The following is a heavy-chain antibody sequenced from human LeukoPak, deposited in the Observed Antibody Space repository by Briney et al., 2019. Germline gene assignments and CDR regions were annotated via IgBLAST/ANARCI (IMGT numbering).Heavy chain of an antibody. CDR3: ASNIVVVPAAAFDY. CDR2: IYHSGST. J-gene: IGHJ4*02. V-gene: IGHV4-30-2*01. Sequence: SETLSLTCTVSGGSISSGGYYWSWIRQPPGKGLEWIGYIYHSGSTYYNPSLKSRVTISVDRSKNQFSLKLSSVTAADTAVYYCASNIVVVPAAAFDYWGQGTLVTVSS. CDR1: GGSISSGGYY. D-gene: IGHD2-2*01.